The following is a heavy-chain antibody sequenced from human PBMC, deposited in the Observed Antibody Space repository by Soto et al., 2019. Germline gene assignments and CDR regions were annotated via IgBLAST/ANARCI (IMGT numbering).Heavy chain of an antibody. Sequence: GSVKVSCKLSGYSLNELCMHWVRQPPGKGLEWIGGFDPEEGKMIYAQNFQGRVTMTEDTSTDTAYMELNSLTSEDTAIYYCATDLGVALAPLSILYFQQWGQGTVVTVSS. CDR2: FDPEEGKM. CDR3: ATDLGVALAPLSILYFQQ. D-gene: IGHD3-10*01. CDR1: GYSLNELC. V-gene: IGHV1-24*01. J-gene: IGHJ1*01.